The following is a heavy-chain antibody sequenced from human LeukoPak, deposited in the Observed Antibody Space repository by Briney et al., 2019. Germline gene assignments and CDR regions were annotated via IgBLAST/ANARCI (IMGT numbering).Heavy chain of an antibody. D-gene: IGHD3-22*01. CDR1: GYTFTSYG. Sequence: ASVKASCKASGYTFTSYGISWVRQAPGQGLEWMGWISAYNGNTNYAQKLQGRVTMTTDTSTSTAYMELRSLRSDDTAVYYCARGGPFTYYYDSSGYTLTDFDDWGQGTLVTVSS. J-gene: IGHJ4*02. CDR2: ISAYNGNT. V-gene: IGHV1-18*01. CDR3: ARGGPFTYYYDSSGYTLTDFDD.